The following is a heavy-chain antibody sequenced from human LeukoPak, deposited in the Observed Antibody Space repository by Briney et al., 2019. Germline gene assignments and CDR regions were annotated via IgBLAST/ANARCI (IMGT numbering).Heavy chain of an antibody. J-gene: IGHJ4*02. CDR2: ISSSGSTI. D-gene: IGHD4-17*01. V-gene: IGHV3-48*03. CDR1: GFTFSSYE. CDR3: ARVGDYGELTDY. Sequence: GGSLRLSCAASGFTFSSYEMNWVRQAPGKGLEWVSYISSSGSTIYYADSVKGRFTISRDNAKNSLYLQMNSLRAEDTAVYYCARVGDYGELTDYWGRGTLVTVSS.